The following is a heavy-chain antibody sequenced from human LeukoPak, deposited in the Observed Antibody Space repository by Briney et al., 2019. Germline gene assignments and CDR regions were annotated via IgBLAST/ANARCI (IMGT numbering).Heavy chain of an antibody. CDR2: MNPNSGNT. Sequence: GASVKVSCKASGYTFTSYDINWVRQATGQGLEWMGWMNPNSGNTGYAQKFQGRVTMTRNTSISTAYMELSSLRSEDTAVYYCAREVRCSSTSCYSLTVDYYYGMDVWGQGTMVTVSS. J-gene: IGHJ6*02. CDR1: GYTFTSYD. D-gene: IGHD2-2*02. V-gene: IGHV1-8*01. CDR3: AREVRCSSTSCYSLTVDYYYGMDV.